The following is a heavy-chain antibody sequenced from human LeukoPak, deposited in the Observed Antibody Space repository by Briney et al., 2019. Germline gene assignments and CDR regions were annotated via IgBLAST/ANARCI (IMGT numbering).Heavy chain of an antibody. CDR3: AKDFSGSYPYDAFDI. D-gene: IGHD1-26*01. Sequence: QPGGSLRLSCAASGFTFSSDAMSCGRQAPGKGLEWVSAISVSVGSTYYADSVKGRFTITRDNSKNTLYLQMNSLRAEDTAVYYCAKDFSGSYPYDAFDIWGQGTMVTVSS. V-gene: IGHV3-23*01. J-gene: IGHJ3*02. CDR1: GFTFSSDA. CDR2: ISVSVGST.